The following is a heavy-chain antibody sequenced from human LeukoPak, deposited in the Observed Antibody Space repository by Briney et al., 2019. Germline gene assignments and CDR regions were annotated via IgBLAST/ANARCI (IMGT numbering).Heavy chain of an antibody. J-gene: IGHJ4*02. Sequence: PGGSLRLSCAASGFTFSSYGMHWVRQAPGKGLEWVSAISGSGGSTYYADSVKGRFTISRDNSKNTLYLQMNSLRAEDTAVYYCARLKSYYFFDYWGQGTLVTVSS. V-gene: IGHV3-23*01. D-gene: IGHD3-10*01. CDR3: ARLKSYYFFDY. CDR1: GFTFSSYG. CDR2: ISGSGGST.